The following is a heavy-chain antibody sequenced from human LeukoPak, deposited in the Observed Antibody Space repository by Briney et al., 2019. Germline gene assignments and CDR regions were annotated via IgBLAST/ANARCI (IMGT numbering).Heavy chain of an antibody. CDR2: VDPEDGET. V-gene: IGHV1-69-2*01. CDR3: ATGRWLQPFDP. Sequence: ATVKISCKVSGYTFTDYYMHWVQQAPGKGLEWMGPVDPEDGETIYAEKFQGRVTITADTSTDTAYMELSSLRSEDTAVYYCATGRWLQPFDPWGQGTLVTVSS. D-gene: IGHD5-24*01. J-gene: IGHJ5*02. CDR1: GYTFTDYY.